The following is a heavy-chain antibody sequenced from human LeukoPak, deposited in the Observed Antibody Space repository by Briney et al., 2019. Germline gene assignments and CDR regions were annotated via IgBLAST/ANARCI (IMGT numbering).Heavy chain of an antibody. CDR1: GGSISSGGYS. V-gene: IGHV4-30-2*01. CDR2: IYHSGST. CDR3: ARNRDGYNSFDY. D-gene: IGHD5-24*01. J-gene: IGHJ4*02. Sequence: SETLSLTCAVSGGSISSGGYSWSWIRQPPGKGLEWIGYIYHSGSTYYNPSLKSRVTISVDRSKNQFSLKLSSVTAADTAVYYCARNRDGYNSFDYWGQGTLVTVSS.